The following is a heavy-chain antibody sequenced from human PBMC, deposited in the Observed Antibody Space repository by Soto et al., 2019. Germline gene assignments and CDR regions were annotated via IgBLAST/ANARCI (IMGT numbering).Heavy chain of an antibody. CDR3: ARTLTYYYDSSGYYYYGMDV. Sequence: ASVKVSCKAFGYTFTNYDISWVRQAPGQGLEWMGIINPSGGSTSYAQKFQGRVTMTRDTSTSTVYMELSSLRSEDTAVYYCARTLTYYYDSSGYYYYGMDVWGQGTTVTVSS. CDR1: GYTFTNYD. V-gene: IGHV1-46*01. D-gene: IGHD3-22*01. J-gene: IGHJ6*02. CDR2: INPSGGST.